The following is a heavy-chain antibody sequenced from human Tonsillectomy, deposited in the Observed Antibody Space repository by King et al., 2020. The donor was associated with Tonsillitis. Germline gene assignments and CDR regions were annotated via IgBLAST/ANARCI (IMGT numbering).Heavy chain of an antibody. CDR2: IKQDGNEK. Sequence: VQLVESGGGLVQPGGSLRLSCAASGFTFSSYWMNWVRQAPGKGLEWVANIKQDGNEKYYVDSVRGRFSISRDNAKNSLFLQMNSLRAEDTAVYYWARRRRWWDNDGFDIRGQGTMVTVS. D-gene: IGHD1/OR15-1a*01. J-gene: IGHJ3*02. CDR1: GFTFSSYW. CDR3: ARRRRWWDNDGFDI. V-gene: IGHV3-7*03.